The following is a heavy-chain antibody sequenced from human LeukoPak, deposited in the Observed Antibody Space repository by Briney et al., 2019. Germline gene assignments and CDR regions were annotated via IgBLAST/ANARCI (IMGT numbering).Heavy chain of an antibody. CDR2: INHSGST. CDR3: ARGQILFDP. CDR1: GGSLSGYY. Sequence: SETLSLTCAVYGGSLSGYYWGWIRQPPGKGLEWIGEINHSGSTNYNPSLKTRVTISVDTSKNQFSLKLSSVTAADTAVYYCARGQILFDPWVQGTLVTVSS. V-gene: IGHV4-34*01. J-gene: IGHJ5*02.